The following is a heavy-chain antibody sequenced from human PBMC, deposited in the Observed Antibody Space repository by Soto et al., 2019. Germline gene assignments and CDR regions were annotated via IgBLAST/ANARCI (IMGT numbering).Heavy chain of an antibody. CDR1: GYTLTELS. CDR2: FDPEDGET. Sequence: ASVQVSCKVPGYTLTELSRHWVRQAPGKGLEWMGGFDPEDGETSYAQKFQGRVTMTEDTSTDTAYMELSSLRSEDTAVYYCATASVWISSSSSPDRNWFDPWGQGTLVTVSS. J-gene: IGHJ5*02. V-gene: IGHV1-24*01. CDR3: ATASVWISSSSSPDRNWFDP. D-gene: IGHD6-6*01.